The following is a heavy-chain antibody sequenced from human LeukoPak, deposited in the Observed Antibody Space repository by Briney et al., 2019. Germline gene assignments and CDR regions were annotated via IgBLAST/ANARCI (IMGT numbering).Heavy chain of an antibody. Sequence: GGSLRLSCVASGFTFSSYWMHWVRQAPGKGLVWVSRINSDGSSTSYADSVKGRFTISRDNAKNSLYLQMNSLRAEDTALYYCARDATTQVGYVYMDVWGKGTTVTISS. CDR1: GFTFSSYW. V-gene: IGHV3-74*01. J-gene: IGHJ6*03. D-gene: IGHD5-18*01. CDR3: ARDATTQVGYVYMDV. CDR2: INSDGSST.